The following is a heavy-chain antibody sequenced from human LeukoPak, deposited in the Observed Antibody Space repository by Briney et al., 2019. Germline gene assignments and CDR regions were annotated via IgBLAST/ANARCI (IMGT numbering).Heavy chain of an antibody. CDR3: ASQDPRSYWGFFDASDI. CDR1: GFTFSSYW. J-gene: IGHJ3*02. CDR2: IKQDGSEK. Sequence: GGSLRLSCAASGFTFSSYWMSWVRQAPGKGLEWVANIKQDGSEKYYVDSVKGRFSISRDNAKNSLYLQMNSLRAEDTAVYYCASQDPRSYWGFFDASDIWGQGTMVTVSS. D-gene: IGHD1-26*01. V-gene: IGHV3-7*01.